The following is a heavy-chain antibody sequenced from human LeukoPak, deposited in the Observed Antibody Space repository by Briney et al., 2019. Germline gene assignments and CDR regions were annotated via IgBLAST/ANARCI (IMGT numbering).Heavy chain of an antibody. CDR2: IYYSGNT. Sequence: SETLSLTCTVSGVSISSSNSYWGWIRQPPGKGLEWIGSIYYSGNTYYNASLKSRVTISVDTSKNQFSLNLSSVTAADTAVYYCARESDTAMVTDYWGQGTLVTVSS. D-gene: IGHD5-18*01. V-gene: IGHV4-39*07. CDR1: GVSISSSNSY. J-gene: IGHJ4*02. CDR3: ARESDTAMVTDY.